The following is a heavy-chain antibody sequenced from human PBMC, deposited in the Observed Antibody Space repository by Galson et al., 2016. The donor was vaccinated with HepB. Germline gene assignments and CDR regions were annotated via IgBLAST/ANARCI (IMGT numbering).Heavy chain of an antibody. J-gene: IGHJ5*02. CDR1: GGTSSSYA. D-gene: IGHD3-22*01. CDR3: ATTLADYDSSAFHWFDP. CDR2: IIPIFGTA. Sequence: SVKVSCKASGGTSSSYAVSWVRQVPGQGLEWVGGIIPIFGTANYPQRFQGRVTITADESTSTAYMELSSLRSEGTAVYYCATTLADYDSSAFHWFDPWGQGTLVTVSS. V-gene: IGHV1-69*13.